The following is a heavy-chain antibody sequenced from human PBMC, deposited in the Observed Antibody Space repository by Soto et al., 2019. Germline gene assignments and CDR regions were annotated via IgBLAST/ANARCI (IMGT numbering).Heavy chain of an antibody. CDR1: GGTFSSYA. Sequence: QVQLVQSGAEVKKPGSSVKVSCKGSGGTFSSYAISCVRQAPGQGLEWMGGIIPIFGTANYAQKFQGRVTITADESTSTAYMELSSLRSEDTAVYYCARANQGYDFWSGYYDAFDIWGQGTMVTVSS. CDR3: ARANQGYDFWSGYYDAFDI. V-gene: IGHV1-69*01. CDR2: IIPIFGTA. J-gene: IGHJ3*02. D-gene: IGHD3-3*01.